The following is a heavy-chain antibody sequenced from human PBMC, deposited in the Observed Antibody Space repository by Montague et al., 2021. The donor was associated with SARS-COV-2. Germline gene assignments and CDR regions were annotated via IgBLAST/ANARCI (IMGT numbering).Heavy chain of an antibody. Sequence: SLRLSCAASGFTFSSYWMSWVRQAPGKGLEWVAHIKQDGSEKYYVDSVKGRFTISRDNAKNSLYLQMNSLRAGDTAVYYCARDYKPVGRDGYNYDYYYGMDVWGQGTTVTVSS. CDR3: ARDYKPVGRDGYNYDYYYGMDV. CDR1: GFTFSSYW. V-gene: IGHV3-7*01. CDR2: IKQDGSEK. J-gene: IGHJ6*02. D-gene: IGHD5-24*01.